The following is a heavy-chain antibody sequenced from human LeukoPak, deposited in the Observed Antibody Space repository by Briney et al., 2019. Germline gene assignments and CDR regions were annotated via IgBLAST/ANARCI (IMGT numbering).Heavy chain of an antibody. CDR1: GYTFTTFG. J-gene: IGHJ4*02. Sequence: ASVKVSCKASGYTFTTFGISWVRPAPGQGLEWMGWISAYNGNTNYAQKLQGRVTMTTDTSTSTAYMELRRLRSDDTAVYYCARDRTAGGDAYFDYWGQGTLVTVSS. D-gene: IGHD2-21*01. CDR3: ARDRTAGGDAYFDY. CDR2: ISAYNGNT. V-gene: IGHV1-18*01.